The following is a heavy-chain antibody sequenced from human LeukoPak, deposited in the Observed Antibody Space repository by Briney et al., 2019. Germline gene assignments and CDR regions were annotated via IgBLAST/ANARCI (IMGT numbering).Heavy chain of an antibody. V-gene: IGHV4-4*02. CDR2: IYHSGST. CDR3: ARGPMVRGVPGRSKSNYYYYYMDV. CDR1: GGSISSSNW. D-gene: IGHD3-10*01. J-gene: IGHJ6*03. Sequence: SGTLSLTCAVSGGSISSSNWWSWVRQPPGKGLEWIGEIYHSGSTNYNPSLKSRVTISVDTSKNQFSLKLSSVTAADTAVYYCARGPMVRGVPGRSKSNYYYYYMDVWGKGTTVTISS.